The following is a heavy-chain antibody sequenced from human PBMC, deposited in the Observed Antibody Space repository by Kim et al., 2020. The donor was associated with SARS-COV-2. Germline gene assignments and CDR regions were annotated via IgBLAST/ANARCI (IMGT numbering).Heavy chain of an antibody. D-gene: IGHD6-19*01. CDR3: AKLQAGGIGLDY. J-gene: IGHJ4*02. V-gene: IGHV4-31*03. CDR2: IYFSGST. Sequence: SETLSLTCTVSGASISSGGFYWSWIRQHPGKGLEWIGYIYFSGSTYYNPSLKSRAVLSVDTSKNRFSLSLGSVTAADTAIYYCAKLQAGGIGLDYWGRGSQVIVSS. CDR1: GASISSGGFY.